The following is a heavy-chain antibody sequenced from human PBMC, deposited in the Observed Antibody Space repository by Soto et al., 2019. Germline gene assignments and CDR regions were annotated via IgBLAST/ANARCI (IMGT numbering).Heavy chain of an antibody. D-gene: IGHD6-19*01. J-gene: IGHJ3*02. CDR3: ARAPGIAVARPRSYALDI. V-gene: IGHV1-46*03. CDR2: INPSGGST. Sequence: ASVKVSCKASGYSFTSYYMHWVRQAPVQGLEWMGIINPSGGSTSYAQKFQGRVTMTRDTSTSTVYMELSSLRSEDTAVYYCARAPGIAVARPRSYALDIRGPGTMVT. CDR1: GYSFTSYY.